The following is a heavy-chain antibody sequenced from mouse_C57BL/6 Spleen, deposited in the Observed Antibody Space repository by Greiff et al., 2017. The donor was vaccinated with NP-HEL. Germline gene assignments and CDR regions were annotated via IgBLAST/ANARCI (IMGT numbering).Heavy chain of an antibody. CDR3: ARYGKGDAMDY. CDR1: GYTFTSYW. CDR2: INPSNGGT. V-gene: IGHV1-53*01. Sequence: QVHVKQPGTELVKPGASVKLSCKASGYTFTSYWMHWVKQRPGQGLEWIGNINPSNGGTNYNEKFKSKATLTVDKSSSTAYMQLSSLTSEDSAVYYCARYGKGDAMDYWGQGTSVTVSS. D-gene: IGHD1-1*02. J-gene: IGHJ4*01.